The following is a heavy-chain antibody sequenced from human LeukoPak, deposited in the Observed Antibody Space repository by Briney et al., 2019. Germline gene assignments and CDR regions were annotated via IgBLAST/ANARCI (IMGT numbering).Heavy chain of an antibody. Sequence: ASVKVSCKASGGTFSSYAISWVRQAPGQGLEWMGGIIPIFGTANYAQKFQGRVTITADESTSTAYMELSSLRSEDTAVYYCAREIEGDGYNSGYFDYWGQGTLVTDSS. CDR2: IIPIFGTA. CDR1: GGTFSSYA. J-gene: IGHJ4*02. CDR3: AREIEGDGYNSGYFDY. D-gene: IGHD5-24*01. V-gene: IGHV1-69*13.